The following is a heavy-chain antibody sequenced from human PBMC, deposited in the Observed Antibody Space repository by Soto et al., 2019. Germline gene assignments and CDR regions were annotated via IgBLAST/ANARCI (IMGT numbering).Heavy chain of an antibody. CDR3: ARDGVPIGGRSGVPDI. CDR1: GCVWKECY. J-gene: IGHJ4*01. V-gene: IGHV1-46*02. Sequence: TASGCVWKECYFQWVQHPSKQGLQWIGVINHSRGLTTYAQKFQGRVSMNRDTSTTTVFMELSSLTSEDTAIYYCARDGVPIGGRSGVPDIWGPGTLVTVSP. D-gene: IGHD6-19*01. CDR2: INHSRGLT.